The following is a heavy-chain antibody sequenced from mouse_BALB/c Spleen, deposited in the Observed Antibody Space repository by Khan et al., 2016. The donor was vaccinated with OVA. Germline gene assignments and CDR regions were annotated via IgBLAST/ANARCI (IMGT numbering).Heavy chain of an antibody. CDR3: ARDGAFIAIWCGMDY. J-gene: IGHJ4*01. CDR1: ACNIKDTY. Sequence: VQLKQSGAALVKPGASVRLSCTASACNIKDTYIPWVRRKPEQGLEWIVRIHTANGNTNFYPQIQGKATIAADTSSNPAYLQLSSLTYKDTAVYYCARDGAFIAIWCGMDYWGQGTSVTV. CDR2: IHTANGNT. V-gene: IGHV14-3*02. D-gene: IGHD1-1*02.